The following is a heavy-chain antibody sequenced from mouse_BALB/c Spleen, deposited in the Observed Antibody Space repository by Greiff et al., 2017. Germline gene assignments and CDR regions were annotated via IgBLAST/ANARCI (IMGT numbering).Heavy chain of an antibody. CDR1: GYTFTSYW. V-gene: IGHV1-87*01. Sequence: QVQLQQSGAELARPGASVKLSCKASGYTFTSYWMQWVKQRPGQGLEWIGAIYPGDGDTRYTQKFKGKATLTADKSSSTAYMQLSSLASEDSAVYYCARGDGYDGPFAYWGQGTLVTVSA. CDR2: IYPGDGDT. D-gene: IGHD2-2*01. J-gene: IGHJ3*01. CDR3: ARGDGYDGPFAY.